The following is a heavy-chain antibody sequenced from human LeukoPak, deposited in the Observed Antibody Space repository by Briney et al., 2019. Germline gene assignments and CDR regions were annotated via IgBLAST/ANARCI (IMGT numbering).Heavy chain of an antibody. Sequence: GGSLRLSCAASGFAFSSYAMSWVRQAPGKGLEWVSAISGSGGSTYYADSVKGRFTISRDNSKNTLYLQMNSLRAEDTAVYYCAKDTGYSSSYLPDYWGQGTLVTVSS. CDR1: GFAFSSYA. V-gene: IGHV3-23*01. CDR3: AKDTGYSSSYLPDY. J-gene: IGHJ4*02. D-gene: IGHD6-13*01. CDR2: ISGSGGST.